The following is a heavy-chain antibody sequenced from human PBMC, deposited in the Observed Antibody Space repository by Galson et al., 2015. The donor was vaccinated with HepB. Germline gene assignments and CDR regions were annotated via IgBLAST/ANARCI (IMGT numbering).Heavy chain of an antibody. Sequence: SVKVSCKASGYTFTNFYIHWVRQAPGQGLEWMGWISGYNGNTHYTQKFQGRVTMTTDTSTTTAYMELRSLTSDDTAVYYCARDMSYGDSSLYYWGQGTLVTVSS. CDR1: GYTFTNFY. CDR2: ISGYNGNT. D-gene: IGHD4-17*01. V-gene: IGHV1-18*04. J-gene: IGHJ4*02. CDR3: ARDMSYGDSSLYY.